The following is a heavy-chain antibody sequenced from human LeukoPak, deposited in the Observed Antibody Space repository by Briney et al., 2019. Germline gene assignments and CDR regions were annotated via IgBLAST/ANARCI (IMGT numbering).Heavy chain of an antibody. J-gene: IGHJ6*02. V-gene: IGHV4-34*01. D-gene: IGHD4-17*01. CDR1: GGSFSGYY. CDR2: INHSGST. CDR3: ARHRTVTRWRYGMDV. Sequence: SETLSLTCAVYGGSFSGYYWSWIRQPPGKGLEWIGEINHSGSTNYNPSLKSRVTISVDTSKNQFSLKLSSVTAADTAVYYCARHRTVTRWRYGMDVWGQGTTVTVSS.